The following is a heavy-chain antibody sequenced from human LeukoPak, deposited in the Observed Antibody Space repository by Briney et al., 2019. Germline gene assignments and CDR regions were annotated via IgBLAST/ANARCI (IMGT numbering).Heavy chain of an antibody. J-gene: IGHJ4*02. D-gene: IGHD2-15*01. CDR2: IGDTGNT. V-gene: IGHV3-23*01. CDR1: GFTLSSYA. CDR3: AKAPVTTCRGAFCYPFDY. Sequence: PGGSLRLSCAASGFTLSSYAMSRVRQAPGKGLEWVSAIGDTGNTYHADSVRGRFTISRDSSKNTLFLQMNRLRPEDAAVYYCAKAPVTTCRGAFCYPFDYWGLGTLVTVSS.